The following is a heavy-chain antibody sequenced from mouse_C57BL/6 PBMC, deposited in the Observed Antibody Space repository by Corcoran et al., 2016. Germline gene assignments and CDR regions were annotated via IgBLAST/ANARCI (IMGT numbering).Heavy chain of an antibody. CDR3: ARGGRILRPFDY. J-gene: IGHJ2*01. Sequence: QIQLVQSGPELKKPGETVKISCKASGYTFTTYGMSWVKQAPGKGLKWMGWINTYSGVPTYADDIKGRFAFSFETSASTAYLQINNLKNEDSATYFCARGGRILRPFDYWGQGTTLTVSS. CDR2: INTYSGVP. CDR1: GYTFTTYG. V-gene: IGHV9-3*01. D-gene: IGHD1-2*01.